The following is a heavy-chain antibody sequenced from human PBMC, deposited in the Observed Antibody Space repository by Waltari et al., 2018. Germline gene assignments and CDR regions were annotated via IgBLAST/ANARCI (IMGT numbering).Heavy chain of an antibody. Sequence: QLQLQESGSGLVQPSQTLSLTCAVSGGSISSGGYSWSWIRQAPGKGLEWIGYIYPSGGSDYNPSLKSRLTISVDRSKNQFSLNLSSVTAADTAVYYCARGSPFDLWGRGTLVTVSS. V-gene: IGHV4-30-2*01. J-gene: IGHJ2*01. D-gene: IGHD1-26*01. CDR2: IYPSGGS. CDR1: GGSISSGGYS. CDR3: ARGSPFDL.